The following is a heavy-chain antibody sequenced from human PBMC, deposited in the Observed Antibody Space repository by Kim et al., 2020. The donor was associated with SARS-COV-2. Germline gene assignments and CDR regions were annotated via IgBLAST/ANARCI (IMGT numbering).Heavy chain of an antibody. CDR1: GGTFSSYA. CDR2: IIPIFGTA. J-gene: IGHJ6*02. D-gene: IGHD4-17*01. CDR3: ARDVGDYDELDYYGMDV. V-gene: IGHV1-69*13. Sequence: SVKVSCKASGGTFSSYAISWVRQAPGQGLEWMGGIIPIFGTANYAQKFQGRVTITADESTSTAYMELSSLRSEDTAVYYCARDVGDYDELDYYGMDVWGQGTTVTVSS.